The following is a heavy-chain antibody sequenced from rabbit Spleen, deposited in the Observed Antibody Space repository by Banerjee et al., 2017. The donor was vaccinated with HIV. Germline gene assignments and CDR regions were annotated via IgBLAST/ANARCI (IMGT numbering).Heavy chain of an antibody. V-gene: IGHV1S40*01. CDR3: ARDSSSSFSSYGMDL. D-gene: IGHD1-1*01. CDR1: GVSFSSNNY. CDR2: IHAGSNGFT. Sequence: QSLEESGGDLVKPGASLTLTCTASGVSFSSNNYMCWVRQAPGKGLEWIACIHAGSNGFTYFATWAKGRFTISKTSSTTVTLQMTSLTAADTATYFCARDSSSSFSSYGMDLWGPGTLVTVS. J-gene: IGHJ6*01.